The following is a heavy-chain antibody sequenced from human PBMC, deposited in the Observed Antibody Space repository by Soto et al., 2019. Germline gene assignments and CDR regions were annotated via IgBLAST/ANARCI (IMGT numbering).Heavy chain of an antibody. CDR3: VHRDCSTTSCYDWSFDL. CDR1: GFSLSTRGVG. D-gene: IGHD2-2*01. Sequence: QITLKESGPTLVKPTQTLTLTCTFSGFSLSTRGVGVGWIRQPPGKALEWLALIYWDDDQRYSPSLKSRLTITKDTSKNQVVLTMTNLDPVDTATYYCVHRDCSTTSCYDWSFDLWGRGTLATVSS. V-gene: IGHV2-5*02. CDR2: IYWDDDQ. J-gene: IGHJ2*01.